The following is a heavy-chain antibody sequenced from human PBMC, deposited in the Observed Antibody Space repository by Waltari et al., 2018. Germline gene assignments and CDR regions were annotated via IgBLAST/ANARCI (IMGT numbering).Heavy chain of an antibody. D-gene: IGHD3-22*01. CDR2: IYYSGNT. CDR1: GGSISSYY. CDR3: ATADGIV. J-gene: IGHJ4*02. V-gene: IGHV4-59*01. Sequence: QVQLQESGPGLVKPSKTLSLTCTVSGGSISSYYWSWIRQHPGKGLEWIGYIYYSGNTNYNPSLKSRVTLSVDTSKDQFSLKPSSVAAADTAVYYCATADGIVWGQGTLVTVSS.